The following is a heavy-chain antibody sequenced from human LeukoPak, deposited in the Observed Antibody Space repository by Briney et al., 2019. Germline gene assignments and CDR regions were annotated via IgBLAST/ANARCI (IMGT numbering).Heavy chain of an antibody. D-gene: IGHD7-27*01. V-gene: IGHV3-23*01. Sequence: GGSLRLSCAASGFTFSNAWMSWVRQAPGKGLEWVSAISGSGGSTYYADSVKGRFTISRDNSKNTLYLQMNSLRAEDTAVYYCAKLTGDFDYWGQGTLVTVSS. CDR1: GFTFSNAW. CDR2: ISGSGGST. CDR3: AKLTGDFDY. J-gene: IGHJ4*02.